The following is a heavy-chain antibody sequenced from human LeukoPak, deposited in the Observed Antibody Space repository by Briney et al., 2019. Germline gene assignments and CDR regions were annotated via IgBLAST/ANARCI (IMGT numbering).Heavy chain of an antibody. V-gene: IGHV4-59*08. CDR3: ARHSSLQGYYFDY. D-gene: IGHD6-6*01. J-gene: IGHJ4*02. CDR1: GGSISNYY. Sequence: SETLSLTCTVSGGSISNYYWNWIRQPPGKGLEWIGYIYYSGSTNYNPSLKSRVTMSVGTSKNRFSLKLSSVTAADTAVYYCARHSSLQGYYFDYWGQGTLVTVSS. CDR2: IYYSGST.